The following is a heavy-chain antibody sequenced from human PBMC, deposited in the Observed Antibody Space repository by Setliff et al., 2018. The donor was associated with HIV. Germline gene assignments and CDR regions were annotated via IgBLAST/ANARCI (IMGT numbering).Heavy chain of an antibody. CDR3: ARVPTSSWYVTTQRTKEYFHH. D-gene: IGHD6-13*01. CDR2: IYTSGST. V-gene: IGHV4-4*07. CDR1: GGTIRSFY. J-gene: IGHJ1*01. Sequence: AETLSLTCTVSGGTIRSFYWSWIRQPPGKGLEWIGHIYTSGSTNYNPSLKSRVIISIDNSKNQFPLRLSSVTAADTAIYYCARVPTSSWYVTTQRTKEYFHHWGQGTLVTVSS.